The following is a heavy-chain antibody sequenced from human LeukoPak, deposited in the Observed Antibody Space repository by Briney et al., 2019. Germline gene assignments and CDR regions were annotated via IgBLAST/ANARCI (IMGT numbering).Heavy chain of an antibody. J-gene: IGHJ3*02. V-gene: IGHV1-18*01. CDR2: ISAYNGNT. CDR1: GYTFTSYG. CDR3: ATRPWNDGAFDI. Sequence: ASVKVPCKASGYTFTSYGISWVRQAPGQGLEWMGWISAYNGNTNYAQKLQGRVTMTTDTSTSTAYMELRSLRSDDTAVYYCATRPWNDGAFDIWGQGTMVTVSS. D-gene: IGHD1-1*01.